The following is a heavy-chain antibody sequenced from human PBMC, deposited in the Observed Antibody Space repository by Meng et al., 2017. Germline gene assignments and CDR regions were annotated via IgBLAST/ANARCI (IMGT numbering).Heavy chain of an antibody. J-gene: IGHJ4*02. Sequence: GGVLLPPAGSLGLSCAASGFTFSSYWMHWVRQAPGEGLVWVSRINSDGSSTSYADSVKGRFTISRDNAKNTLYLQMNSLRAEDTAVYYCARMSQTGDLTRGLDYWGQGTLVTVSS. V-gene: IGHV3-74*01. D-gene: IGHD7-27*01. CDR2: INSDGSST. CDR1: GFTFSSYW. CDR3: ARMSQTGDLTRGLDY.